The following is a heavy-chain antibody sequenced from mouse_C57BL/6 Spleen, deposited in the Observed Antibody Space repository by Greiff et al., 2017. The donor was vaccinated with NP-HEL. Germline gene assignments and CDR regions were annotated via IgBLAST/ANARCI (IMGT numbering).Heavy chain of an antibody. D-gene: IGHD3-1*01. CDR1: YFAFMASA. J-gene: IGHJ4*01. CDR2: FTMYSDAT. V-gene: IGHV1-49*01. Sequence: LQQSGAELVRPGSSVKLSCKDSYFAFMASAMHWVKQRPGHGLEWIGSFTMYSDATEYSENFKGKATLTANTSSSTAYMALSSLTSEDSAFYYCARSGDSNVYAMDYWGQGTSVTVSS. CDR3: ARSGDSNVYAMDY.